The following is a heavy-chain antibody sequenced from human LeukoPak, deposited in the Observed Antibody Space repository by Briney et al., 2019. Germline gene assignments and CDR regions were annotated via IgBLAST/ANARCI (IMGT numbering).Heavy chain of an antibody. CDR2: ISSSSSYI. D-gene: IGHD2-2*01. V-gene: IGHV3-21*01. CDR1: GFTFSSYS. CDR3: ARDSGYCSSTSCLGINYY. J-gene: IGHJ4*02. Sequence: GGSLRLPCAASGFTFSSYSMNWVRQAPGKGLEWVSSISSSSSYIYYADSVKGRFTISRDNAKNSLYLQMSSLRAEDTAVYYCARDSGYCSSTSCLGINYYWGQGTLVTVSS.